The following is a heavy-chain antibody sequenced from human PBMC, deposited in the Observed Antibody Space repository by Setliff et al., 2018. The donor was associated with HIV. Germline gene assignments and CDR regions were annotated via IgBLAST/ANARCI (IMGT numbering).Heavy chain of an antibody. J-gene: IGHJ5*02. D-gene: IGHD3-16*01. Sequence: ASVKVSCKASGYTFTTYGMNWVRQAPGQGLEWMGWINTNTGNPTYAQGFTGGRFVFSLDTSVTTAYLQISSLKAEDTAIYYCATQRLVRLGDLKDWFDPWGQGTLVTVSS. V-gene: IGHV7-4-1*02. CDR2: INTNTGNP. CDR3: ATQRLVRLGDLKDWFDP. CDR1: GYTFTTYG.